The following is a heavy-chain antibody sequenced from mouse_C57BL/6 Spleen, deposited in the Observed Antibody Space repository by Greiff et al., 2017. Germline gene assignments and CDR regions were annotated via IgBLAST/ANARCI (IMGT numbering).Heavy chain of an antibody. J-gene: IGHJ2*01. V-gene: IGHV1-82*01. CDR3: ARPLYDYFDY. CDR1: GYAFSSSW. CDR2: IYPGDGDT. Sequence: VQVVESGPELVKPGASVKISCKASGYAFSSSWMNWVKQRPGKGLEWIGRIYPGDGDTNYNGKFKGKATLTADKSSSTAYMQLSSLTSEDSAVYFCARPLYDYFDYWGQGTTLTVSS. D-gene: IGHD1-1*01.